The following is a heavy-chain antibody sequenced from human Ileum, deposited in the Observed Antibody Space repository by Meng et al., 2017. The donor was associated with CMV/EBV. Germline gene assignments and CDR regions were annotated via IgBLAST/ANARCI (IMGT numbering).Heavy chain of an antibody. CDR2: MNPNSGNT. J-gene: IGHJ6*02. V-gene: IGHV1-8*03. CDR1: GYTFTSYD. D-gene: IGHD3-22*01. CDR3: ARAGASSGYYSEYYYYGMDV. Sequence: ASVKVSCKASGYTFTSYDINWVRQATGQGLEWMGWMNPNSGNTGYAQKFQGRVTITRNTSISTAYMELSSLRSEDTAVYYCARAGASSGYYSEYYYYGMDVWGQGTTVTVSS.